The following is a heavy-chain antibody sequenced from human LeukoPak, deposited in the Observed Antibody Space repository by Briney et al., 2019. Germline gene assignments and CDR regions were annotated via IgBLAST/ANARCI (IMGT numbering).Heavy chain of an antibody. J-gene: IGHJ4*02. CDR2: ISSSSSYT. CDR1: GFTFSDYY. V-gene: IGHV3-11*06. Sequence: PGGSLRLSCAASGFTFSDYYMSWIRQAPGKGLEWVSYISSSSSYTNYADSVKGRFTISRDNAKNSLYLQMNSLRDEDTAVYYCARGQPRIAVAGQTDYWGQGTLVTVSS. CDR3: ARGQPRIAVAGQTDY. D-gene: IGHD6-19*01.